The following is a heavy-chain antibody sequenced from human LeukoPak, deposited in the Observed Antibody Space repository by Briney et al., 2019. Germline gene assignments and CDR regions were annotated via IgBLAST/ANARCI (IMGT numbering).Heavy chain of an antibody. D-gene: IGHD6-13*01. V-gene: IGHV4-39*01. J-gene: IGHJ4*02. Sequence: SETLSLTXTVSGGSISSSSYYWGWISQPPGKGLEWIGSIYYSGSTYYNPSLKSRVTISVDTSKNQFSLKLTSVTAADTAVYYCARRLAADTFDYWGQGTLVTVSS. CDR3: ARRLAADTFDY. CDR2: IYYSGST. CDR1: GGSISSSSYY.